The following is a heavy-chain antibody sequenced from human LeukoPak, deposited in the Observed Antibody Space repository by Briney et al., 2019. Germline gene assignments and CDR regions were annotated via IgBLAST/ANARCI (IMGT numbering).Heavy chain of an antibody. CDR3: ARGVLGYCSGGSCYAWFDP. CDR1: GGTFSSYA. V-gene: IGHV1-69*13. D-gene: IGHD2-15*01. Sequence: SVKVSCKASGGTFSSYAISWVRQAPGQGLEWMGGIIPIFGTANYAQRFQGRVTITADESTSTAYMELSGLRSEDTAVYYCARGVLGYCSGGSCYAWFDPWGQGTLVTVSS. J-gene: IGHJ5*02. CDR2: IIPIFGTA.